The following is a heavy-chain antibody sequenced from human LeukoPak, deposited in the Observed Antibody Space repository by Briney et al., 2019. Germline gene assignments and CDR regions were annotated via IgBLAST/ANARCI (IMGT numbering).Heavy chain of an antibody. CDR1: GYTFSAYY. Sequence: GASVKVSCRSSGYTFSAYYMHWVRQAPEQGLEWMGWINPNSGDTKYAQKFQGRVTMTRDTSISTAYLELRSLIYDDTAVYYCARAEAIDYWGQGTRVTVSS. CDR3: ARAEAIDY. J-gene: IGHJ4*02. CDR2: INPNSGDT. V-gene: IGHV1-2*02.